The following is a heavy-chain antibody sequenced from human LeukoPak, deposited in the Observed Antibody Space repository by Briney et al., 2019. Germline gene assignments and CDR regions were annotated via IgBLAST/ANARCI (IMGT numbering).Heavy chain of an antibody. V-gene: IGHV3-23*01. CDR1: GVTFSSYA. Sequence: GGSLRLSCAASGVTFSSYAMSWVRQAPGQGLEWVSAISGSGGSTYYADSVKGRFTISRDNSKNTLYLQMNSLRAEETAVYYCAREAGESGSYDYWGQGTLVTVSS. J-gene: IGHJ4*02. CDR3: AREAGESGSYDY. D-gene: IGHD1-26*01. CDR2: ISGSGGST.